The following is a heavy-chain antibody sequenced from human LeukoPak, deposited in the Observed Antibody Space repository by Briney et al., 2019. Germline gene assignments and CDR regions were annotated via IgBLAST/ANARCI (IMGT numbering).Heavy chain of an antibody. CDR1: GYTFTSYA. D-gene: IGHD5-12*01. Sequence: GASVKVSCKASGYTFTSYAMHWVRQAPGQRLEWIGWINAGNGNTKYSQKFQGRVTITRDTSASTAYMELSSLRSEDTAVYYCARDLGGGIVATIFAYWGQGTLVTVSS. CDR2: INAGNGNT. V-gene: IGHV1-3*01. J-gene: IGHJ4*02. CDR3: ARDLGGGIVATIFAY.